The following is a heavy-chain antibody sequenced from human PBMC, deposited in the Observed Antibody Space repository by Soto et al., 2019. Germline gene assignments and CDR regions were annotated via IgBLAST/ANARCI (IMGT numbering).Heavy chain of an antibody. J-gene: IGHJ4*02. CDR2: IIPIFGTA. CDR3: ARDSFRGYDSSGYLFDY. V-gene: IGHV1-69*13. D-gene: IGHD3-22*01. CDR1: GGTFSSYA. Sequence: GASVKVSCKASGGTFSSYAISWVRQAPGQGLEWMGGIIPIFGTANYAQKFQGRVTITADESTSTAYMELSSLRSEDTAVYYCARDSFRGYDSSGYLFDYWGQGTLVTVSS.